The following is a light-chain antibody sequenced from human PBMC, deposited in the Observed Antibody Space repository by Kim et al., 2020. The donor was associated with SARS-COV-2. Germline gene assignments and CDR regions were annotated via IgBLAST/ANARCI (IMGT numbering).Light chain of an antibody. J-gene: IGLJ3*02. V-gene: IGLV3-19*01. CDR1: DVETYY. Sequence: ALGTTVSTTCHGSDVETYYTSSFQRKHGDAPVLVIFGHNNRPSGISDRFSGSISGNTASLTITGAQAEDEGDYFCGSRDNSGNPPVFGGGTKLTVL. CDR3: GSRDNSGNPPV. CDR2: GHN.